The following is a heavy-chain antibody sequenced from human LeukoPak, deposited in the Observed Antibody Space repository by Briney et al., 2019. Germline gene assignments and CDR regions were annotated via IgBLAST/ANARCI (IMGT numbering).Heavy chain of an antibody. Sequence: GGSLRLSCAASGFTFSSYEMNWVRQAPGKGLEWVSYISSSGSTIYYADSVKGRFTISRDNAKNSLYLQMNSLRAEDTAVYHCARDLMIVVVKEGYWGQGTLVTVSS. D-gene: IGHD3-22*01. V-gene: IGHV3-48*03. CDR3: ARDLMIVVVKEGY. CDR1: GFTFSSYE. CDR2: ISSSGSTI. J-gene: IGHJ4*02.